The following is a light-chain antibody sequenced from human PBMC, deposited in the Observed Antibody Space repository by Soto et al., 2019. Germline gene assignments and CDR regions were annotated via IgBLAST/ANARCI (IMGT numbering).Light chain of an antibody. J-gene: IGLJ2*01. CDR1: SSDVCGYNY. CDR2: DVN. CDR3: SSYPSSIS. Sequence: QSALTQPASVSGSPGQSITISCTGTSSDVCGYNYFSWYQQHPGKAPKLMIYDVNTRPSGVSNRFSGSKSGNTASLTISGLQAEDEADYYCSSYPSSISFGGGTKLTVL. V-gene: IGLV2-14*01.